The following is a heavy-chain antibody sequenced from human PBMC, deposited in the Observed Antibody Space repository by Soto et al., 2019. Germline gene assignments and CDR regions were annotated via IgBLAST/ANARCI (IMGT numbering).Heavy chain of an antibody. V-gene: IGHV4-59*12. D-gene: IGHD2-8*01. J-gene: IGHJ6*02. CDR1: GGSISSYY. Sequence: PSETLSLTCTVSGGSISSYYWSWIRQPPGKGLEWIGYIYYSGSTNYNPSLKSRVTISVDKSKNQFSLKLSSVTAADTAVYYCARGAIVLMVYARSGYYYGMDVWGQGTTVTVSS. CDR3: ARGAIVLMVYARSGYYYGMDV. CDR2: IYYSGST.